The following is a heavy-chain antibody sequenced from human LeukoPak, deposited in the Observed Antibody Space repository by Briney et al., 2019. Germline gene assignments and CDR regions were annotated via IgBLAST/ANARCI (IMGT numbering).Heavy chain of an antibody. J-gene: IGHJ5*02. Sequence: SETLSLTCTVSGGSISSSSYYWGWIRQPPGKGLEWIGSIYYSGSTNYNPSLKSRVTISVDTSKNQFSLKLSSVPAADTAVYYCARDWGGYCGGGSCYSARWFDPWGQGTLVTVSS. CDR3: ARDWGGYCGGGSCYSARWFDP. V-gene: IGHV4-39*07. CDR2: IYYSGST. D-gene: IGHD2-15*01. CDR1: GGSISSSSYY.